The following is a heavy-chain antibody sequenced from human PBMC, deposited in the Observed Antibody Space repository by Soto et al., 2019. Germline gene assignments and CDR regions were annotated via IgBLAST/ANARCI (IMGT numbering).Heavy chain of an antibody. D-gene: IGHD3-22*01. V-gene: IGHV3-15*07. Sequence: GGSLRLSCAASGFTFSNAWMNWVRQAPGKGLEWVGRIKSKTDGGTTDYAAPVKGRFTISRDDSKNTLYLQMNSLKTEDTAVYYCTTASYYYDSSGYYPDDYFDYWGQGTLVTVSS. CDR2: IKSKTDGGTT. CDR3: TTASYYYDSSGYYPDDYFDY. CDR1: GFTFSNAW. J-gene: IGHJ4*02.